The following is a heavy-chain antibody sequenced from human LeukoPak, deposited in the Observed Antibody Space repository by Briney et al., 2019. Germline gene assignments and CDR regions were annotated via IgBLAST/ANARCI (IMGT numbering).Heavy chain of an antibody. D-gene: IGHD1-1*01. Sequence: KTSETLSLTCTVSGGSISSYYWSWIRQPPGKGLEWIGYIYYSGSTNYNPSLKSRVTISVDTSKNQFSLKLSSVTAADTAVYYCARGPPRTTGSRAPFDYWGQGTLVTVSS. CDR1: GGSISSYY. J-gene: IGHJ4*02. CDR3: ARGPPRTTGSRAPFDY. CDR2: IYYSGST. V-gene: IGHV4-59*01.